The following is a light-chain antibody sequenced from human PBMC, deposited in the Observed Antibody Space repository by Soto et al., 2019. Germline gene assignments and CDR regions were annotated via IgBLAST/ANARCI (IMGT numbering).Light chain of an antibody. Sequence: EIVLTQSPGTLSLSPGERATLSCRASQSVSSNYLAWYQQKPGQAPRPLIYGASSRATGIPDRFSGSVAGTDFTLTISRLESEDFAVYYCQQYGSSSWTFGQGTKVEIK. CDR1: QSVSSNY. J-gene: IGKJ1*01. CDR2: GAS. V-gene: IGKV3-20*01. CDR3: QQYGSSSWT.